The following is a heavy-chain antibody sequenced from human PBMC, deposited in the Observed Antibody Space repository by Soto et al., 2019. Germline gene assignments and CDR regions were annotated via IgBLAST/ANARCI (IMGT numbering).Heavy chain of an antibody. J-gene: IGHJ5*02. CDR3: SRYHITMVRGVPSNWFDP. D-gene: IGHD3-10*01. CDR1: GGSISSSSYY. V-gene: IGHV4-39*07. CDR2: IYYSGST. Sequence: SETQSLTCTVSGGSISSSSYYWGWIRQPPGKGLEWIGSIYYSGSTNYNPSLKSRVTISVDTSKNQFSLKLSSVTAADTAVYYCSRYHITMVRGVPSNWFDPWGQGTLVTVSS.